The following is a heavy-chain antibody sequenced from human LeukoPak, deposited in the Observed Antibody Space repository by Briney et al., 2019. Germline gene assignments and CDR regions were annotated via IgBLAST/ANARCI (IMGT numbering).Heavy chain of an antibody. J-gene: IGHJ5*02. CDR3: ARKVVQRSNWFDP. CDR2: IIPIFGTA. V-gene: IGHV1-69*05. Sequence: ASVKVSCKASGGTFSSYAISWVRQAPEQGLEWMGGIIPIFGTANYAQKFQGRVTITTDESTSTAYMELSSLRSEDTAVYYCARKVVQRSNWFDPWGQGTLVTVSS. D-gene: IGHD2-15*01. CDR1: GGTFSSYA.